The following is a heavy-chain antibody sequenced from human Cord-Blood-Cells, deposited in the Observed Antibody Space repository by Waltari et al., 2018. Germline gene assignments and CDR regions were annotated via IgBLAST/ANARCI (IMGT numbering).Heavy chain of an antibody. Sequence: QVQLQESGPGLVKPSETLSLTCTVSGGSISSYYWSWIRQPPGKGLEWIGYIYYRGSTNYNPSLKSRVTISVDTSKNQFSLKLSSVTAADTAVYYCARWDRLVGAFDYWGQGTLVTVSS. D-gene: IGHD1-26*01. J-gene: IGHJ4*02. CDR2: IYYRGST. CDR3: ARWDRLVGAFDY. V-gene: IGHV4-59*08. CDR1: GGSISSYY.